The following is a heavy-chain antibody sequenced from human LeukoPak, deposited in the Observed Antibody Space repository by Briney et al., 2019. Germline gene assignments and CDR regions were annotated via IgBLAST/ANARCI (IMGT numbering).Heavy chain of an antibody. CDR1: GDTLTSYY. CDR2: INPSGGST. CDR3: ARVAVAGTDNGY. J-gene: IGHJ4*02. Sequence: ASVKVSCKGSGDTLTSYYMHWVRQAPGQGLEWMGIINPSGGSTSYAQKFQGRVTMTRDTSTSTVYMELSSLRSEDTAVYYCARVAVAGTDNGYWGQGTLVTVS. D-gene: IGHD6-19*01. V-gene: IGHV1-46*01.